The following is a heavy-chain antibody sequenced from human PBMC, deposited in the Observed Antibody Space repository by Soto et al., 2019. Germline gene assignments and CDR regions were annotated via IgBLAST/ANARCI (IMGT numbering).Heavy chain of an antibody. D-gene: IGHD4-17*01. V-gene: IGHV1-18*01. CDR3: ARDCGTAVTTHYLDF. J-gene: IGHJ4*02. CDR1: GYNFNACG. Sequence: QVEVVQSGPEVKKPRASVKVSCKASGYNFNACGISWVRQAPGQGLEWMGWISSHTGNTNYAQNLQGRVTMTTDTSTTTVYMELRSLTSDDTAVYYCARDCGTAVTTHYLDFWGQGSLVTVSS. CDR2: ISSHTGNT.